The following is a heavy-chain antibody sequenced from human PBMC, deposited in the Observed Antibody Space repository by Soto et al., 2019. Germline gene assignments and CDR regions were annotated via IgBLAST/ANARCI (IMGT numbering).Heavy chain of an antibody. CDR1: GGSFSVDY. Sequence: SETLSLTCAAYGGSFSVDYWSWIRQPPGKGLEWIGEINHSGSTNYNPSLKSRVTISVDTSKNQFSLKLSSVTAADTAVYYCARGGRENYGSGSRPGGMDVWGQGTTVTVSS. J-gene: IGHJ6*02. CDR3: ARGGRENYGSGSRPGGMDV. CDR2: INHSGST. D-gene: IGHD3-10*01. V-gene: IGHV4-34*01.